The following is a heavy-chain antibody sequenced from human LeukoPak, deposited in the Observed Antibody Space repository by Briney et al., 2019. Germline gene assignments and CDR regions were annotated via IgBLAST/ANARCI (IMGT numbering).Heavy chain of an antibody. CDR3: AKVRSSGFTDY. J-gene: IGHJ4*02. CDR2: IWYDGSNK. D-gene: IGHD3-22*01. Sequence: GGSLRLSCAASGFTFSSYGMHWVRQAPGKGLEWVAVIWYDGSNKYYADSVKGRFTISRDNSKNTLYLQMNSLRAEDTAVYYCAKVRSSGFTDYWGQGTLVTVSS. CDR1: GFTFSSYG. V-gene: IGHV3-33*06.